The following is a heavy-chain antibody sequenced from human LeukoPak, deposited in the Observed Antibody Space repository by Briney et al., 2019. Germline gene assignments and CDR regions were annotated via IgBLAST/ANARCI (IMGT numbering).Heavy chain of an antibody. CDR1: GYTFTSYG. V-gene: IGHV1-18*01. CDR3: ARGPLYSSSSLFVD. J-gene: IGHJ4*02. Sequence: GASVKVSCKASGYTFTSYGIRWVRQAPGQGLEWMGWISAYNGNTNYAQKLQGRVTMTTDTSTSTAYMELRSLRSDDTAVYYCARGPLYSSSSLFVDWGQGTLVTVSS. CDR2: ISAYNGNT. D-gene: IGHD6-6*01.